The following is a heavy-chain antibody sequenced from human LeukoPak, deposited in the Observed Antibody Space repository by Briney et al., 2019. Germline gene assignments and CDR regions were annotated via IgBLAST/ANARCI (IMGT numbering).Heavy chain of an antibody. CDR3: ARVHVGDMVKYFDY. D-gene: IGHD5-18*01. J-gene: IGHJ4*02. V-gene: IGHV3-53*01. CDR1: GFTFDDYA. CDR2: IYSGGST. Sequence: GGSLRLSCAASGFTFDDYAMHWVRQAPGKGLEWVSVIYSGGSTYYADSVKGRFTISRDNSKNTLYLQMNSLRAEDTAVYYCARVHVGDMVKYFDYWGQGTLVTVSS.